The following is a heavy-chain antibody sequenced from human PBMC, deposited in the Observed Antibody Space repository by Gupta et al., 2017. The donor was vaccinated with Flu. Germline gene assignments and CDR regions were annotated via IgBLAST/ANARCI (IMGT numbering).Heavy chain of an antibody. Sequence: EVQLVDSGGGLVKPGGSLSLSCAAFGFTFSSYNMNWVRQAPGKGLEWVSSITSSSSYIYYADSVKGRFTISRDNAKNSLYLEMNSLRAEDTAAYYCARDGNYGGNSYGAFDIWGQGTMVTVSS. CDR3: ARDGNYGGNSYGAFDI. CDR2: ITSSSSYI. J-gene: IGHJ3*02. CDR1: GFTFSSYN. V-gene: IGHV3-21*01. D-gene: IGHD4-17*01.